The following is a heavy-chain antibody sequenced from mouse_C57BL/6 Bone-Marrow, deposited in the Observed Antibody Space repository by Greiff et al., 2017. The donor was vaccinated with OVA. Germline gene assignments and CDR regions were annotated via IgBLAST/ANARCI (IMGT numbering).Heavy chain of an antibody. CDR3: ARRWDEAMDY. J-gene: IGHJ4*01. CDR1: GYTFTSYG. V-gene: IGHV1-81*01. CDR2: IYPRSGNT. Sequence: QVQLQQSGAELARPGASVKLSCKASGYTFTSYGISWVKQRTGQGLEWIGEIYPRSGNTYYNEKFKGKATLTADQSSSTAYMELRSLTSEDSAVYFCARRWDEAMDYWGQGTSVTVSS. D-gene: IGHD4-1*01.